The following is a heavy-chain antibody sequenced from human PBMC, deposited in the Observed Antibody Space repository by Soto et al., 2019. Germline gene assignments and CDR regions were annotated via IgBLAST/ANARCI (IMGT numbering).Heavy chain of an antibody. CDR3: AAVDYGDY. D-gene: IGHD3-16*01. V-gene: IGHV1-3*04. J-gene: IGHJ4*02. Sequence: QVQLVQSGAEVKKPGASVKISCKASGYTFTNYAIHWVRQAPGQRLEWMGWIYTGNGNTKYSQNFQGRVTFTRDTSASTDYMEVSSLRSEDAAVYFCAAVDYGDYWGQGTLVTVSS. CDR2: IYTGNGNT. CDR1: GYTFTNYA.